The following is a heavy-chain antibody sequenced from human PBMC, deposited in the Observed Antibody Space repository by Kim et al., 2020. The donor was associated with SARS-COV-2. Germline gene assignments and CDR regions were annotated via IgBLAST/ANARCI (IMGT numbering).Heavy chain of an antibody. Sequence: GGSLRLSCAASGFTFSDYCMSWVRQAPGKGLEWISYISGSGIRTDYADSVQGRFTVSRDNDKNSLFLQMNNLRVEDTAVYFCVRDRGLSYYDSSGFDAFDVWSQGTLVTASS. J-gene: IGHJ3*01. CDR2: ISGSGIRT. D-gene: IGHD3-22*01. V-gene: IGHV3-11*05. CDR3: VRDRGLSYYDSSGFDAFDV. CDR1: GFTFSDYC.